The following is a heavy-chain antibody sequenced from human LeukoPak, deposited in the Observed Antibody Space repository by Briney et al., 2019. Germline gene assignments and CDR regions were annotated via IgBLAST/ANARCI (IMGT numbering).Heavy chain of an antibody. CDR3: ASTFRITGTTYYY. D-gene: IGHD1-20*01. Sequence: GGSLRLSCAAPGFTFSSLWMHWVRQVPGEGLVWVSHINSDGTKSTYSDSVKGRFTISRDTAENTVYLQMNSLRAEDTAVYYCASTFRITGTTYYYWGQGTLVTVSS. CDR2: INSDGTKS. V-gene: IGHV3-74*01. J-gene: IGHJ4*02. CDR1: GFTFSSLW.